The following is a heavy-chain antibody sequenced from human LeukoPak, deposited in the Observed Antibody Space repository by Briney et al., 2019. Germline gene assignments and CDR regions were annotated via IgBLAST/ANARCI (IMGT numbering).Heavy chain of an antibody. CDR1: EFTFSSYN. Sequence: GGSLRLSCAASEFTFSSYNMNWVRQAPGKGLEWVSSVSSSSKYIYYADSVKGRFTISRDNAKNSLYLQMNSLRAEDTAVYYCAREPFWSGYYSNLHFDYWGQGTLVTVSS. D-gene: IGHD3-3*01. J-gene: IGHJ4*02. CDR3: AREPFWSGYYSNLHFDY. CDR2: VSSSSKYI. V-gene: IGHV3-21*01.